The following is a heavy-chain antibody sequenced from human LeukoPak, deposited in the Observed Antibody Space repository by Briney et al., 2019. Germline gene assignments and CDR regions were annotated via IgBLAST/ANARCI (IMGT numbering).Heavy chain of an antibody. D-gene: IGHD3-22*01. CDR2: ISAYNGST. V-gene: IGHV1-18*01. CDR1: GYTFTTYG. Sequence: GASVKVSCKASGYTFTTYGITWVRQAPGQGLEWMGWISAYNGSTNYARKLQGRVTMTTDTSTSTAYMELRSLRSDDTAVYYCARVWGYYYDSSGYSDFDYWGQGTLVTVSS. CDR3: ARVWGYYYDSSGYSDFDY. J-gene: IGHJ4*02.